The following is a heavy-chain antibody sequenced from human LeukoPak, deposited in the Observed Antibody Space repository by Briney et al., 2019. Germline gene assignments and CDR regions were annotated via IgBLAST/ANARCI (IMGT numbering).Heavy chain of an antibody. CDR2: IHYSRST. J-gene: IGHJ3*02. D-gene: IGHD3-9*01. CDR1: GGSISSYY. Sequence: PSETLSLTCTVSGGSISSYYWSWIRQPPGKGLEWIGHIHYSRSTNYNPSLKSRVTISVDTSNNQFSLKLSSVTAADTAVYYCARGILTGPIYAFNMWGQGTMVTVSS. V-gene: IGHV4-59*01. CDR3: ARGILTGPIYAFNM.